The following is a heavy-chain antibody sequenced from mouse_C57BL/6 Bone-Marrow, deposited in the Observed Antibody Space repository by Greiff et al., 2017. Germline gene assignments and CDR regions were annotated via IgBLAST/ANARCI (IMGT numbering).Heavy chain of an antibody. CDR2: IRNKANNHAT. V-gene: IGHV6-6*01. Sequence: EVQLVESGGGLVQPGGSMKLSCAASGFTFSDAWMDWVRQSPEKGLEWVAEIRNKANNHATYYAESVKGRFTISRDDSKSSVYLQMNSLRAEDTGIYYCTRFYGSSYSAWFAYWGQGTLVTVSA. CDR3: TRFYGSSYSAWFAY. J-gene: IGHJ3*01. CDR1: GFTFSDAW. D-gene: IGHD1-1*01.